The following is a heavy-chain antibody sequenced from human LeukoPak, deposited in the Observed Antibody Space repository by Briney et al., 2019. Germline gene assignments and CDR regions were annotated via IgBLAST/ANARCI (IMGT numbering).Heavy chain of an antibody. CDR1: GYTFTSYG. J-gene: IGHJ6*02. D-gene: IGHD1-26*01. CDR2: ISAYNGNT. CDR3: ARSTDGYSGNYYSG. V-gene: IGHV1-18*01. Sequence: ASVKVSCKASGYTFTSYGISWVRQAPGQGLEWMGWISAYNGNTKYAQKLQGRVTMTTDTSTSTAYMELRSLRSDDTAVYYCARSTDGYSGNYYSGWGPGTTVIVSS.